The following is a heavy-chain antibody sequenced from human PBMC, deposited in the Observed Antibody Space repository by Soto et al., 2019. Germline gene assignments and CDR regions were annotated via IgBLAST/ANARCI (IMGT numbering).Heavy chain of an antibody. D-gene: IGHD6-19*01. CDR2: INSSGSNT. Sequence: QVQLVESGGGLVKPGGSLRLSCAASGFTFSDYHMSWIRQAPGKGLEWISYINSSGSNTYYADSLKGRFTISRDNAKNSLYLQMNSLRAEDTAIYDCARATSAWDHDAFDIWGQGTMVTVSS. J-gene: IGHJ3*02. V-gene: IGHV3-11*01. CDR1: GFTFSDYH. CDR3: ARATSAWDHDAFDI.